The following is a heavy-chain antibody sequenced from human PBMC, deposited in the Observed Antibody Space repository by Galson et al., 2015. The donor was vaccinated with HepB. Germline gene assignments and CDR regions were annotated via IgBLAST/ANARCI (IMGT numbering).Heavy chain of an antibody. D-gene: IGHD3-10*01. CDR2: IDPSDSYT. CDR1: GYSFTSYW. V-gene: IGHV5-10-1*01. J-gene: IGHJ4*02. Sequence: QSGAEVKKPGESLRISCKGSGYSFTSYWISWVRQMPGKGLEWMGRIDPSDSYTNYSPSFQGHVTISADKSISTAYLQWSSLKASDTAMYYCARTIQPPYYGSGYLPDYWGQGTLVTVSS. CDR3: ARTIQPPYYGSGYLPDY.